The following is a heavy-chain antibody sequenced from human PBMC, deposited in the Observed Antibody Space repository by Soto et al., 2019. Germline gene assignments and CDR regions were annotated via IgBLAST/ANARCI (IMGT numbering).Heavy chain of an antibody. CDR1: GFSLTTSGVG. CDR3: AHRILRTVFGLVTTTAIYFDF. CDR2: IYWDDDK. V-gene: IGHV2-5*02. D-gene: IGHD3-3*01. J-gene: IGHJ4*02. Sequence: QITLNESGPTVVKPAEPLTLTCTFSGFSLTTSGVGVGWIRQSPGKALEWLALIYWDDDKRYSASLKSRLTITKDTSKNQVVLTMASVDPADTATYYCAHRILRTVFGLVTTTAIYFDFWGQGTPVVVSS.